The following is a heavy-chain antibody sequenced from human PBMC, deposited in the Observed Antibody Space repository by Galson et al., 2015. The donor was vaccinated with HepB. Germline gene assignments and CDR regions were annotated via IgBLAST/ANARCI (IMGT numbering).Heavy chain of an antibody. CDR2: IAVYNGNT. CDR3: ARKVAFFDL. CDR1: GYTFTSDG. V-gene: IGHV1-18*04. Sequence: SVKVSCKASGYTFTSDGISWLRQAPGQGFEWMGWIAVYNGNTNYSRRFKDRLTLTTDASTNTAYMELRSLRPDDGAIYYCARKVAFFDLWGQGTLVTVSS. J-gene: IGHJ4*02.